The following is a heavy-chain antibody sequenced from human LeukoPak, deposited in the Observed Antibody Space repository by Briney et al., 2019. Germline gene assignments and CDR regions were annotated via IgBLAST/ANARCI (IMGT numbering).Heavy chain of an antibody. D-gene: IGHD3-3*01. Sequence: PGGSLRLSCAASGFTFSSYSMNWVRQAPGKGLEWVSSISSSSSYMYYADSVKGRFTISRDNAKNSLYMQVNSLRAEDTAVYYCARPYFDFWSGYYGSAFDIWGQGTMVTVSS. CDR1: GFTFSSYS. V-gene: IGHV3-21*01. J-gene: IGHJ3*02. CDR2: ISSSSSYM. CDR3: ARPYFDFWSGYYGSAFDI.